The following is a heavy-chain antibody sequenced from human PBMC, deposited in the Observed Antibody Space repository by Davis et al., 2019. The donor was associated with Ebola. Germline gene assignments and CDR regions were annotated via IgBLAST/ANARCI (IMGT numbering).Heavy chain of an antibody. Sequence: ASVKVSCKASGYTFTSYGISWVRQAPGQGLEWMGWINPNSGGTNYAQKFQGWVTMTRDTSISTAYMELSRLRSDDTAVYYCARDIPKWGNGMDVWGQGTTVTVSS. CDR2: INPNSGGT. CDR3: ARDIPKWGNGMDV. J-gene: IGHJ6*02. D-gene: IGHD3-16*01. V-gene: IGHV1-2*04. CDR1: GYTFTSYG.